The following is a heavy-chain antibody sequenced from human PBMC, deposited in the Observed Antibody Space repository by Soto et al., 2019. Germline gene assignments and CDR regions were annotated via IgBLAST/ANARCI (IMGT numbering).Heavy chain of an antibody. V-gene: IGHV3-66*01. CDR2: IYSGGST. CDR3: ARDVRITGTPYNWFDP. CDR1: GFTVSSNY. J-gene: IGHJ5*02. D-gene: IGHD1-20*01. Sequence: PGGSLRLSCAASGFTVSSNYMSWVRQAPGKGLEWVSVIYSGGSTYYADSVKGRFTISRDNSKNTLYLQMNSLRAEDTAVYYCARDVRITGTPYNWFDPWGQGTLVTVSS.